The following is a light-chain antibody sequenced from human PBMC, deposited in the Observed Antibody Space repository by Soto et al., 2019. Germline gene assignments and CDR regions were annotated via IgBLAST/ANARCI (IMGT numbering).Light chain of an antibody. Sequence: EILLTQSPCSLSLSPGERATLSCRTSQSISSSYLAWYQQRPGQAPRLLIYGASSRATGIPDRFSGSGSGTEFTLTISSLQPEDFAVYYCQQYGSSPWTFGQGTKVDIK. J-gene: IGKJ1*01. CDR1: QSISSSY. CDR3: QQYGSSPWT. CDR2: GAS. V-gene: IGKV3-20*01.